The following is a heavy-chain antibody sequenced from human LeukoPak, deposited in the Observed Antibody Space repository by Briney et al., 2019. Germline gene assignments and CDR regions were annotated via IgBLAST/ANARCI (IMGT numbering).Heavy chain of an antibody. Sequence: LSLTCTVSGGSISTSNYYWGWVRQAPGKGLEWLSYISYNGRSIYYAASVKGRFTISRDNAKNSLYLQMNSLRAEDTAVYYCAELGITMIGGVWGKGTTVTISS. D-gene: IGHD3-10*02. J-gene: IGHJ6*04. CDR2: ISYNGRSI. CDR1: GGSISTSNYY. V-gene: IGHV3-11*04. CDR3: AELGITMIGGV.